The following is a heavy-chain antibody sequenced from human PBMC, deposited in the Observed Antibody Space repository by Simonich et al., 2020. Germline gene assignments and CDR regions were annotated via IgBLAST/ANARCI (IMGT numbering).Heavy chain of an antibody. CDR2: IYYSGST. CDR1: GGSISRSGYY. CDR3: ARHAGFAFDI. V-gene: IGHV4-39*01. D-gene: IGHD6-13*01. J-gene: IGHJ3*02. Sequence: QLQLQESGPGLVKPSETLSLTCTVSGGSISRSGYYWGWIRQPPGKGLEWIVRIYYSGSTYYTPSLHSGVTISGDTSKNQFSLKLSSVTAADTAVYYCARHAGFAFDIWGQGTMVTVSS.